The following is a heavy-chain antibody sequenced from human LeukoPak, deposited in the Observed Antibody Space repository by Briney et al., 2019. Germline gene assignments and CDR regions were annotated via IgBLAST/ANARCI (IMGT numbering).Heavy chain of an antibody. J-gene: IGHJ5*02. V-gene: IGHV4-61*02. Sequence: PAXKXXXWIGRIYTSGSTNYNPSLKSRVTISVDTSKKQFSLKLSSVTAADTAVYYCARQVVIALNWFDPWGQGTLVTVSS. CDR3: ARQVVIALNWFDP. D-gene: IGHD2-21*01. CDR2: IYTSGST.